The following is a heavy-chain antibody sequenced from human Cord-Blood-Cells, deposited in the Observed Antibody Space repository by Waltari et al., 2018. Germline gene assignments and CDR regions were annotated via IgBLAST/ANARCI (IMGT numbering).Heavy chain of an antibody. CDR3: TRDKIAVSGFLDY. Sequence: EVQLVESGGGLVQQGRSLSSTCTASGFTFGDYAMSWVRQAPGQGLEWEGLIRRKAYGGTTEYASTVKGRFTISIDDSKSIAYLQMNSLKTEDTAVYYCTRDKIAVSGFLDYWGQGTLVTVSS. V-gene: IGHV3-49*04. CDR1: GFTFGDYA. CDR2: IRRKAYGGTT. D-gene: IGHD6-19*01. J-gene: IGHJ4*02.